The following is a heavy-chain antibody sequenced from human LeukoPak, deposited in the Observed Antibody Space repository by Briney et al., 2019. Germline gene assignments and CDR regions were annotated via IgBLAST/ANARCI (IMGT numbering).Heavy chain of an antibody. V-gene: IGHV4-59*01. D-gene: IGHD3-3*01. Sequence: SETLSLTCTVSGGSISSYYWSWIRQPPGKGLEWIGYINYSETTNYNPSLKRRVTISVDTSKNQFSLRLSSVTAADTAVYYCARGIFGMVINGFDIWGQGTMVTVSS. CDR1: GGSISSYY. J-gene: IGHJ3*02. CDR2: INYSETT. CDR3: ARGIFGMVINGFDI.